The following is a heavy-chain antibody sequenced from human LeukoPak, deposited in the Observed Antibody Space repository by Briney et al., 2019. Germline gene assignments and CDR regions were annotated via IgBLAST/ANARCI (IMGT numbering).Heavy chain of an antibody. CDR3: ARVRGLNYYDSSGYSSYFDY. J-gene: IGHJ4*02. V-gene: IGHV3-48*03. CDR1: GFTFSSYE. D-gene: IGHD3-22*01. Sequence: PGGTLRLTCTASGFTFSSYEMNWVRQAPGQGLELVSFISSSCSTIYYADSVKGRFTNSRDNAKNSLYLQMNSLRAEDTAVYYCARVRGLNYYDSSGYSSYFDYWGQGTLVTVSS. CDR2: ISSSCSTI.